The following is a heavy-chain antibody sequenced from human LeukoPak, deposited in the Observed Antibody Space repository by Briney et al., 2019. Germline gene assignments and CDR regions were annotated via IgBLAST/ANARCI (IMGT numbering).Heavy chain of an antibody. CDR2: IKQDGSEK. J-gene: IGHJ4*02. CDR1: GFTFSSYW. Sequence: PGGSLRLSCAASGFTFSSYWMNWVRQAPGKGLGWVANIKQDGSEKYYVDSVKGRFTISRDNAKNSLYLQMNSLRAEDTALYHCAKDRRTIAALDYWGQGTLVTVSS. V-gene: IGHV3-7*03. CDR3: AKDRRTIAALDY. D-gene: IGHD6-6*01.